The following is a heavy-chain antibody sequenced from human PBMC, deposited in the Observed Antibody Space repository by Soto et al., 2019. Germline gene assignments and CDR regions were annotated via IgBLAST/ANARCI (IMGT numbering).Heavy chain of an antibody. CDR2: ISGSGGST. D-gene: IGHD5-12*01. Sequence: GGSLRLSCAASGFIFSNYAMSWVRQAPGKGLECVSAISGSGGSTSYADSVKGRFIISRDNSKNALYLQMNSLRAEDTAVYYCAKDREWLRFSYFDYWGRGTLVTVSS. CDR3: AKDREWLRFSYFDY. V-gene: IGHV3-23*01. CDR1: GFIFSNYA. J-gene: IGHJ4*02.